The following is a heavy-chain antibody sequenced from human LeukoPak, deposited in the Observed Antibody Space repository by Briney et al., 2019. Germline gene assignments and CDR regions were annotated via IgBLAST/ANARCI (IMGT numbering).Heavy chain of an antibody. J-gene: IGHJ4*01. CDR1: GFIFSDYW. V-gene: IGHV3-7*01. CDR3: ARDGTAAGLYFDL. D-gene: IGHD6-13*01. CDR2: IRQDGSEK. Sequence: GGSLRLSCAASGFIFSDYWVNWVRQAPGKGLEWVVSIRQDGSEKAYVDSVKGRFTISRDNTKSSLYLQMSSLTAEDTAVYYCARDGTAAGLYFDLWGQGTLVTVSS.